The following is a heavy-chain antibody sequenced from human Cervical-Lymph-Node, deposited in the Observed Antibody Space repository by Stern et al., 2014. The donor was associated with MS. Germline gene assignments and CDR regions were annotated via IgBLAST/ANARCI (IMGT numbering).Heavy chain of an antibody. CDR1: GGTFSSYA. CDR2: IIPIFVTA. V-gene: IGHV1-69*06. D-gene: IGHD5/OR15-5a*01. J-gene: IGHJ3*01. CDR3: ARAWHGGTVSTITAFDV. Sequence: QVQLVQSGAEVKKPGSSVKVSCKASGGTFSSYAISWVRQAPGQGLEWMVGIIPIFVTANNAQKFQGRVMITADKSTITAYMELSSLTSEDTAIYYCARAWHGGTVSTITAFDVWGQGTMVTASS.